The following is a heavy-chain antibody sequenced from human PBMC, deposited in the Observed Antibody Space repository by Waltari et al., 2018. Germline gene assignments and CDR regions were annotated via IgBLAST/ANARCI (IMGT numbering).Heavy chain of an antibody. J-gene: IGHJ4*02. CDR2: INNEGTYT. CDR1: GVTFNTFW. CDR3: GGGGLDGAAY. V-gene: IGHV3-74*01. Sequence: EVQLMESGGDLVQPGGSLRLSFVVSGVTFNTFWMNWVRQAPGKGLVWVSRINNEGTYTTYADSVKGRFTISRDNAKNTLYLQMNSLRVEDTAVYYCGGGGLDGAAYWGQGTLVNVSS. D-gene: IGHD3-16*01.